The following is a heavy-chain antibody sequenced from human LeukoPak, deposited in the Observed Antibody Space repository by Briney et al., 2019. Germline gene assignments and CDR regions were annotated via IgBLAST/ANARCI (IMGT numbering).Heavy chain of an antibody. D-gene: IGHD7-27*01. J-gene: IGHJ6*03. CDR3: ARDLSLGLTNYMDV. V-gene: IGHV3-11*01. Sequence: GGSLRLSCAASGFTFSDYYMSWLRQAPGKGLEWVSYISSSGSTIYYADSVKGRFTISRDNAKNSLYLQMNSLRAEDTAVYYCARDLSLGLTNYMDVWGKGTTVTISS. CDR2: ISSSGSTI. CDR1: GFTFSDYY.